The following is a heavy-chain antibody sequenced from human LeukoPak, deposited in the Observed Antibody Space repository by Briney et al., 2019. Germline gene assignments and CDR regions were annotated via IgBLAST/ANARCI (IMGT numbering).Heavy chain of an antibody. D-gene: IGHD2-15*01. J-gene: IGHJ4*02. CDR3: AKTGASEVIAANLPTFIDY. CDR2: IISSGRNT. CDR1: GFTFSSCA. V-gene: IGHV3-23*01. Sequence: PGGSLRLSCAASGFTFSSCAMAWVRQAPGKGLEGVSAIISSGRNTYYADSVKGRFTISRDNSQNTLYLQMDSLRADDTAIYYCAKTGASEVIAANLPTFIDYWGQGTLVTVSP.